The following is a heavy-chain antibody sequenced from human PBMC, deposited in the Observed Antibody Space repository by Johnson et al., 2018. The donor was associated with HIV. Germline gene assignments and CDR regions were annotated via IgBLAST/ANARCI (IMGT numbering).Heavy chain of an antibody. V-gene: IGHV3-30*02. J-gene: IGHJ3*02. CDR2: IRYDGSNK. D-gene: IGHD1-26*01. Sequence: QVLLVESGGGVVQPGGSLRLSCAASGFTFSSYGMHWVRQAPGKGLEWVAFIRYDGSNKYYADSLKGRFTISRDNVKKSLFLQMNGLRADDTAVYYCARLKWELLDNDAFDIWGQGTMVSVSS. CDR3: ARLKWELLDNDAFDI. CDR1: GFTFSSYG.